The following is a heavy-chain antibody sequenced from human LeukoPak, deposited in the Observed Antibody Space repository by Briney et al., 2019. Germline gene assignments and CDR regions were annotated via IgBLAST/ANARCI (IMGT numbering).Heavy chain of an antibody. V-gene: IGHV1-18*01. CDR3: ARDRDSSSWSYYYYYGMDV. D-gene: IGHD6-13*01. J-gene: IGHJ6*02. CDR2: ISAYNGNT. Sequence: ASVKVSCKASGYTFTSYGISWVRQAPGQGLEWMGWISAYNGNTNHAQKLQGRVTMTTDTSTSTAYMELRSLRSDDTAVYYCARDRDSSSWSYYYYYGMDVWGQGTTVTVSS. CDR1: GYTFTSYG.